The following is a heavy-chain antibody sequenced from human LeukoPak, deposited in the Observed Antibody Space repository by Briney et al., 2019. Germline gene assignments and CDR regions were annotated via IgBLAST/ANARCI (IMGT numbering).Heavy chain of an antibody. CDR1: GGSISSYY. CDR3: ARDLPYCSGGSCYHSN. D-gene: IGHD2-15*01. J-gene: IGHJ4*02. CDR2: IYYTGST. Sequence: PSETLSLTCTVSGGSISSYYWNWIRQPPGKGLEWIGYIYYTGSTNYNPSLKSRVTISVDTAKNQFSLKLSSVTAADTAVYYCARDLPYCSGGSCYHSNWGQGTLVTVSS. V-gene: IGHV4-59*01.